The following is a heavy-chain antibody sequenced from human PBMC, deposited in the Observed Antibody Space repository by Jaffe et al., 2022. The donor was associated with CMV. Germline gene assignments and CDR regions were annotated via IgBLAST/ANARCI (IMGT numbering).Heavy chain of an antibody. V-gene: IGHV2-26*01. D-gene: IGHD3-16*02. CDR3: ARMGVIPPTDYYGMDV. CDR1: GFSLSNARMG. Sequence: QVTLKESGPVLVKPTETLTLTCTVSGFSLSNARMGVSWIRQPPGKALEWLAHIFSNDEKSYSTSLKSRLTISKDTSKSQVVLTMTNMDPVDTATYYCARMGVIPPTDYYGMDVWGQGTTVTVSS. CDR2: IFSNDEK. J-gene: IGHJ6*02.